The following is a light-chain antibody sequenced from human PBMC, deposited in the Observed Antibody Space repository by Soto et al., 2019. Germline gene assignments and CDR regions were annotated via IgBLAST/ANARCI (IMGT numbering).Light chain of an antibody. J-gene: IGLJ3*02. Sequence: QSVLTQPPSVSGAPGQRVTISCTGSSSNIGAGYDVHWYQQLPGTAPKLLIYGNSNRPSGVPDRFSGSKSGTSASLAITGLQAEDEADYYCQSYDSSLSGRWGFGGGTQLTVL. V-gene: IGLV1-40*01. CDR1: SSNIGAGYD. CDR3: QSYDSSLSGRWG. CDR2: GNS.